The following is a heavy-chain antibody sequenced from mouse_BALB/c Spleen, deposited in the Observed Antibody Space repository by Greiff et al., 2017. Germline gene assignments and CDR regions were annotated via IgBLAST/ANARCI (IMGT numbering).Heavy chain of an antibody. Sequence: QVHVKQSGPGLVAPSQSLSITCTVSGFSLTGYGVNWVRQPPGKGLEWLGMIWGDGSTDYNSALKSRLSISKDNSKSQVFLKMNSLQTDDTARYYCAREEKIYYYGSSYVPFAYWGQGTLVTVSA. CDR3: AREEKIYYYGSSYVPFAY. D-gene: IGHD1-1*01. V-gene: IGHV2-6-7*01. CDR1: GFSLTGYG. CDR2: IWGDGST. J-gene: IGHJ3*01.